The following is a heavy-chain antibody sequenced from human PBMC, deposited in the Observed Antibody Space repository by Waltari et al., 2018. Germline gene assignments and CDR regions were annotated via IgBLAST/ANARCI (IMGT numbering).Heavy chain of an antibody. J-gene: IGHJ6*03. V-gene: IGHV4-31*03. CDR2: IYYSGST. CDR1: GGSISSGGYY. Sequence: QVQLQESGPGLVKPSQTLSLTCTVSGGSISSGGYYWSWIRQHPGKGLEWIGYIYYSGSTYDNPSLKSRVTISVDTSKNPFSLKLSSVTAADTAVYYCATCSSSSLPYYYYMDVWGKGTTVTVSS. CDR3: ATCSSSSLPYYYYMDV. D-gene: IGHD6-6*01.